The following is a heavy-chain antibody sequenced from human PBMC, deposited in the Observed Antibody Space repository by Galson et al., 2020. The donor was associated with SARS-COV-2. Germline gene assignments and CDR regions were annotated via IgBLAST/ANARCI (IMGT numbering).Heavy chain of an antibody. Sequence: ETSETLSLTCTVSGGSISSYYWSWIRQPPGKGLEWIGYIYYSGSTNYNPSLKSRVTISVDTSKNQFSLKLSSVTAADTAVYYCARDCSSTSCYDYGMDVWGQGTTVTVSS. J-gene: IGHJ6*02. CDR2: IYYSGST. V-gene: IGHV4-59*01. CDR3: ARDCSSTSCYDYGMDV. D-gene: IGHD2-2*01. CDR1: GGSISSYY.